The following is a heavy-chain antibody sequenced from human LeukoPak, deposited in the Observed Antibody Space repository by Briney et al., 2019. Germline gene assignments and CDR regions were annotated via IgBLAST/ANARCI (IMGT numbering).Heavy chain of an antibody. CDR3: ARSVVPAGAWFDP. D-gene: IGHD2-2*01. CDR2: ITGGSNYM. CDR1: GLPFSSYT. J-gene: IGHJ5*02. V-gene: IGHV3-21*01. Sequence: GGSLRLSCAASGLPFSSYTMNWVRQAPGRGLEWVSSITGGSNYMYYRDSVKGRFTISRDNARNSLYLEMNSLRADDTAMYFCARSVVPAGAWFDPWGQGTLVIVS.